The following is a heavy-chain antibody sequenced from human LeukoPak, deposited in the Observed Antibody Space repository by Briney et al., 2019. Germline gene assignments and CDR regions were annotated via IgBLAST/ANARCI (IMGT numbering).Heavy chain of an antibody. D-gene: IGHD3-3*01. CDR3: ARHTSPETFWV. J-gene: IGHJ4*02. CDR1: GDSISSYY. Sequence: SEALSLTCTVSGDSISSYYWSWIRQPPGKGMEWMGYTFYSGSTNYNHSFKSRVSLSVDTSENQFSLKLSSVTAADTAMYYCARHTSPETFWVWGQGSMVTVSS. CDR2: TFYSGST. V-gene: IGHV4-59*08.